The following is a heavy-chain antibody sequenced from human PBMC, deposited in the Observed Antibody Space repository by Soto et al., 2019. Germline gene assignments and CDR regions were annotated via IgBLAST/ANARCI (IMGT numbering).Heavy chain of an antibody. V-gene: IGHV4-30-4*01. J-gene: IGHJ4*02. CDR2: IFYSGTT. CDR3: ARGEDY. CDR1: GGSINSGDYY. Sequence: QVQLQESGPGLLKPSQTLALTCTVSGGSINSGDYYWSWIRQPPGKGLEWIGYIFYSGTTYCNPSLKSRAIISIDTSKNQFSLRLSSVTAADTAVYYCARGEDYWGQGTLVTVSS.